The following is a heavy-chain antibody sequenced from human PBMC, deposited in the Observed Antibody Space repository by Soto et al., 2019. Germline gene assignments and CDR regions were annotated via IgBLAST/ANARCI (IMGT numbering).Heavy chain of an antibody. CDR1: GDSMSSSNYH. CDR2: IYYSVST. J-gene: IGHJ5*02. D-gene: IGHD3-9*01. Sequence: SETLSLTCTVSGDSMSSSNYHCGWIRQPPGKGLEWIGSIYYSVSTYYNPSLKSRVAISIDTSKNQFSLKLTSVTAADTAVYYCARDSDFDWLPQNWFEPWGQGTMVTVSS. V-gene: IGHV4-39*02. CDR3: ARDSDFDWLPQNWFEP.